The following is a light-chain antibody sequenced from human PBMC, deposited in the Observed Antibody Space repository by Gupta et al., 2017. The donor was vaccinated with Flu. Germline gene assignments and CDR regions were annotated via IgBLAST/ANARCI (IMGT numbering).Light chain of an antibody. V-gene: IGKV3-11*01. J-gene: IGKJ3*01. Sequence: EVVLTQSPATRSLSPGEGATLSCRASQSVSSYLAWYQQKPGQAPRLLIYDASNRATGIPARFSGSGSGTEFTLTISSLEPEEFAVYYCRQRSNWTLFTFGPGTKVDIK. CDR1: QSVSSY. CDR3: RQRSNWTLFT. CDR2: DAS.